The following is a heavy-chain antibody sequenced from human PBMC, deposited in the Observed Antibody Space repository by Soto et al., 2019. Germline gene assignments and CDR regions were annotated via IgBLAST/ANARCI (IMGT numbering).Heavy chain of an antibody. D-gene: IGHD5-12*01. J-gene: IGHJ6*03. V-gene: IGHV1-2*02. CDR2: INPNGGAT. Sequence: QVQLVQSGAEVKKPGASVKVSCKTSGDSFSAFYLHWVRQAPGQGLEWLGWINPNGGATKYAQKFRGRVAMTRDTSIRTAYLELSSLRSDDTGIYYCARESGGATATLDYYCFYMDVWGKGTTVTVSS. CDR1: GDSFSAFY. CDR3: ARESGGATATLDYYCFYMDV.